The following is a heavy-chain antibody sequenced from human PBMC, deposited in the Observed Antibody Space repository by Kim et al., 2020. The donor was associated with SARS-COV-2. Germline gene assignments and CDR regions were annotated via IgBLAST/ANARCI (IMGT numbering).Heavy chain of an antibody. J-gene: IGHJ4*02. CDR2: ISAYNGNT. D-gene: IGHD2-15*01. CDR3: ARIEVYGSGSSCPRFDY. Sequence: ASVKVSCKASGDTFTSYGISWVRQAPGQGIEWIGWISAYNGNTNYAQKLQGRVTMATDTSTSTAYMELRSLRSDDTAVYYCARIEVYGSGSSCPRFDYWGPGALVTVSS. CDR1: GDTFTSYG. V-gene: IGHV1-18*01.